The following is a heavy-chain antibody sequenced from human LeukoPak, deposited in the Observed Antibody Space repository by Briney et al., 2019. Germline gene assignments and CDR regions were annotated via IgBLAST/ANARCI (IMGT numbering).Heavy chain of an antibody. CDR1: GDSISSYY. CDR3: ARAGGWYDSSGYSY. J-gene: IGHJ4*02. D-gene: IGHD3-22*01. Sequence: PSETLSLTCTVAGDSISSYYWSWIRQPPGKGLEWIGYIHYSGSTNYNPSLKSRVTISVDTSKNQFSLKLSSVTAADTAVYYCARAGGWYDSSGYSYWGQGTLVTVSS. V-gene: IGHV4-59*01. CDR2: IHYSGST.